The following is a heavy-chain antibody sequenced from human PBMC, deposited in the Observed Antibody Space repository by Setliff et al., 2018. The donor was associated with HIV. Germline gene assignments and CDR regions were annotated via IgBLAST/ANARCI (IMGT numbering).Heavy chain of an antibody. CDR3: TPNSGWYPDGMDV. J-gene: IGHJ6*02. CDR2: IKSKTDGETT. CDR1: GFTFSNAW. Sequence: AGSLRLSCAASGFTFSNAWMSWVRQAPGKGLEWVGRIKSKTDGETTDYAAPVKGRFTISRDDSKNTLYLHMNSLKTEDTAVYYCTPNSGWYPDGMDVWGQGTTVTVSS. D-gene: IGHD6-19*01. V-gene: IGHV3-15*01.